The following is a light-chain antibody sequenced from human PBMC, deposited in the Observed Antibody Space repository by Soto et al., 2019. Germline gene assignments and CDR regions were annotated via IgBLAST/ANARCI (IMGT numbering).Light chain of an antibody. CDR1: SSNIGTNT. V-gene: IGLV1-44*01. J-gene: IGLJ2*01. CDR3: ASWDVSLVV. Sequence: QSVLTPPPSASGTPGQRVTISCSGSSSNIGTNTVIWYQQLPGTAPKLLIHSNNQRPSGVPDRFSGSKSGTSASLAISGLQSEGEADYYCASWDVSLVVFGGGTKVTVL. CDR2: SNN.